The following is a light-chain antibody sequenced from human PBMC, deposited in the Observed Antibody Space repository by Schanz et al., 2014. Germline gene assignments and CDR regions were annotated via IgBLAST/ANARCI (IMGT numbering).Light chain of an antibody. J-gene: IGLJ2*01. Sequence: QSALTQPASVSGSPGQSITISCTGTNSDVGGFNYVSWYQHHPGKAPKLIIYNLNSRPSGVSDRFSGSKSGSTASLTISGLQAEDEADYYCSSYTSSSTPVVFGGGTKLTVL. CDR3: SSYTSSSTPVV. CDR1: NSDVGGFNY. V-gene: IGLV2-14*03. CDR2: NLN.